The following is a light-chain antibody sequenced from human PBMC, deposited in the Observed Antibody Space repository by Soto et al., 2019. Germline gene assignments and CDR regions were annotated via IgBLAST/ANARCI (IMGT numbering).Light chain of an antibody. J-gene: IGLJ1*01. Sequence: QSVLTQPPSASGTPGQRVTISCSGSSSNIESNTVYWYQQLPGMAPRLLIHTNDRRPSGVPDRFSGSKSGTSASLAISGLQSEHEADYYCLEWDDSLNGNLFGTGTKVTVL. V-gene: IGLV1-44*01. CDR1: SSNIESNT. CDR3: LEWDDSLNGNL. CDR2: TND.